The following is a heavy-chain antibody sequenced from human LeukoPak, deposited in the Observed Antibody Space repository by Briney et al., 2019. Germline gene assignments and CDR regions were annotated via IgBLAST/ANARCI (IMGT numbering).Heavy chain of an antibody. V-gene: IGHV3-23*01. CDR2: ITSSGAAT. CDR3: AKDRPNYYGSNGHYYKLNGDC. CDR1: GFTFSSYA. Sequence: EGSLRLSCAASGFTFSSYAMSWVRQAPGKGLEWVSSITSSGAATYYADSVKGRFTISRDNSDNTLYLQMNSLRAEDTAVYYCAKDRPNYYGSNGHYYKLNGDCWGQGTLVTVSS. D-gene: IGHD3-22*01. J-gene: IGHJ4*02.